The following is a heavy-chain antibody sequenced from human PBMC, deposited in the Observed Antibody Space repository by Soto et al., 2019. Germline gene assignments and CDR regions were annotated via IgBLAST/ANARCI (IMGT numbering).Heavy chain of an antibody. CDR1: GFTFGSYA. V-gene: IGHV3-23*01. CDR2: ISGSGGST. CDR3: AKAAGYSSGWYYFDY. D-gene: IGHD6-19*01. J-gene: IGHJ4*02. Sequence: GGSLRLSCAASGFTFGSYAMSWVRQAPWKWLEWVSAISGSGGSTYYADSVKGRFTISRDNSKNTLYLQMNSLRAEDTAVYYCAKAAGYSSGWYYFDYWGQGTLVTVSS.